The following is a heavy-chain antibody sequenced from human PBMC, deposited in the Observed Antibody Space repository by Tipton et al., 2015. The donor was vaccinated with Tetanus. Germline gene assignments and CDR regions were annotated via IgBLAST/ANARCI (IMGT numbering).Heavy chain of an antibody. CDR1: GGTFTSYA. CDR2: INNNHGNDGNT. Sequence: LVQSGAEVKKPGSSVKVSCKASGGTFTSYAFSWVRQAPGQGLEWMGRINNNHGNDGNTNYAQNFQGRVNMTTDTSTRTSYMELRGLSSDDTAVYYCLGGSYYRAWGQGTLVTVSS. D-gene: IGHD1-26*01. CDR3: LGGSYYRA. V-gene: IGHV1-18*01. J-gene: IGHJ5*02.